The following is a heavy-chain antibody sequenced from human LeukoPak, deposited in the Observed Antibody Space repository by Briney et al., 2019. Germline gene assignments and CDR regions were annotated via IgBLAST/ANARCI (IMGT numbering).Heavy chain of an antibody. CDR3: ARDASGIAAQYYYYYYMDV. D-gene: IGHD6-6*01. CDR2: MNPISGDT. V-gene: IGHV1-8*01. CDR1: GYSFTSYD. Sequence: GASVKVSCKASGYSFTSYDINWMRQAPGGGLEWMGWMNPISGDTGYAQKFRGRVTITRNTSISTAYMELSSLRSEDTAVYYCARDASGIAAQYYYYYYMDVWGKGTTVTVSS. J-gene: IGHJ6*03.